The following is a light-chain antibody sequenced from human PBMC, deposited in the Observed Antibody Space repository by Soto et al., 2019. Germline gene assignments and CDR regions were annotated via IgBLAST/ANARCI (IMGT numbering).Light chain of an antibody. CDR2: GAS. V-gene: IGKV3-15*01. Sequence: EIVLTQSPGTLSVSPGETATLSCRASQSVSKNLAWYQQKPGQAPRLVMYGASTRATGIPARFSGSGSGTEFTLTISGLQSEDLAVYYCQQYKNWPWAFGQGTKADIK. CDR3: QQYKNWPWA. J-gene: IGKJ1*01. CDR1: QSVSKN.